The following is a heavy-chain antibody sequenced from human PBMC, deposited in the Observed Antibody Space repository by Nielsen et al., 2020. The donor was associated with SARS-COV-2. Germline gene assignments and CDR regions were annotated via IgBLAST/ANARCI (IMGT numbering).Heavy chain of an antibody. J-gene: IGHJ6*02. V-gene: IGHV1-69*13. Sequence: SVKVSCKASGCTFSSYAISWVRQAPGQGLEWMGGIIPIFGTANYAQKFQGRVTITADESTSTAYMELSSLRSEDTAVYYCARTLYSSSSFYYYYYGMDVWGQGTTVTVSS. CDR3: ARTLYSSSSFYYYYYGMDV. D-gene: IGHD6-6*01. CDR1: GCTFSSYA. CDR2: IIPIFGTA.